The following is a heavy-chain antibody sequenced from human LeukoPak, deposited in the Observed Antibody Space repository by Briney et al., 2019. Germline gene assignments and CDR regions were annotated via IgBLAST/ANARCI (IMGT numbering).Heavy chain of an antibody. CDR3: ARGRIAARPRALYYYYYYMDV. J-gene: IGHJ6*03. CDR1: GGSISSSSYY. CDR2: IYYSGST. D-gene: IGHD6-6*01. V-gene: IGHV4-39*07. Sequence: PSETLSLTCTVSGGSISSSSYYWGWIRQPPGKGLEWIGSIYYSGSTNYNPSLKSRVTISVDTSKNQFSLKLSSVTAADTAVYYCARGRIAARPRALYYYYYYMDVWGKGTTVTVSS.